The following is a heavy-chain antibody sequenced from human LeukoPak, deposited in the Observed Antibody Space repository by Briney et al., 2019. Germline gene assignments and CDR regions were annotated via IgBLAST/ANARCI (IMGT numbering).Heavy chain of an antibody. CDR3: ARVVKLERQGDYYYYMDV. Sequence: ASVKVSCKASGYTFTSYGISWVRQAPGQGLEWMGWISAYNGNTNYAQKLQGRVTMTTDTSTSTAYMELRSLRSDDTAVYYCARVVKLERQGDYYYYMDVWGKGTTVTVSS. J-gene: IGHJ6*03. CDR2: ISAYNGNT. D-gene: IGHD1-1*01. CDR1: GYTFTSYG. V-gene: IGHV1-18*01.